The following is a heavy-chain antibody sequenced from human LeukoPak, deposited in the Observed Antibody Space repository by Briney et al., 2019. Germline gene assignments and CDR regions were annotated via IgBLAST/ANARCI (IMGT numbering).Heavy chain of an antibody. CDR2: IKRKTGGGRI. D-gene: IGHD3-10*01. Sequence: PGGSLRLSCATSGFTFSDASMNWVRRAPGMGLEWVGRIKRKTGGGRIDYAAPVKGRFTISRDDSKNTLYLQMNSLKIEDTAVYYCTTDPARGIRGYWGQGTLVTVSS. V-gene: IGHV3-15*07. J-gene: IGHJ4*02. CDR1: GFTFSDAS. CDR3: TTDPARGIRGY.